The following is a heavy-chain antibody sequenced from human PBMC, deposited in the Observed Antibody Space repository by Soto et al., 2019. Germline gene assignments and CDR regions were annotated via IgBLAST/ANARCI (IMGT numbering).Heavy chain of an antibody. CDR1: GYTFTSYG. V-gene: IGHV1-18*01. J-gene: IGHJ4*02. CDR2: INAYNGNT. Sequence: QVQLVQSGAEVKKPGASVKVSCKASGYTFTSYGISWVRQAPGQGLEWMGWINAYNGNTNYAQKLQGRVPMTTDTSTSTAHMELRSLRSDDTAVYDCARDVGYGLIDYWGQGTLVTVSS. D-gene: IGHD5-18*01. CDR3: ARDVGYGLIDY.